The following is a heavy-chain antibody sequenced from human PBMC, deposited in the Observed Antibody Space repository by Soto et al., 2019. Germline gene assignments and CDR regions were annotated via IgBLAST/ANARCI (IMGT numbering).Heavy chain of an antibody. CDR1: GGSISSYY. CDR2: IYYSGST. D-gene: IGHD2-15*01. J-gene: IGHJ4*02. CDR3: ARRYGGTFDY. Sequence: PSETLSLTGTGSGGSISSYYWSWIRQPPGKGLEWIGYIYYSGSTNYNPSLKSRVTISVDTSKNQFSLKLSSVTAADTAVYYCARRYGGTFDYWGQGTLVTVSS. V-gene: IGHV4-59*08.